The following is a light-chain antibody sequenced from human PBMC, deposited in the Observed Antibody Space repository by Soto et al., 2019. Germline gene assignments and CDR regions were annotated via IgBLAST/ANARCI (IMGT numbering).Light chain of an antibody. CDR2: GAS. J-gene: IGKJ2*01. Sequence: EIVLTQSPGTLSLSPGERATLSCRASQSVSSSYLAWYQQKPGQAPRLLIYGASSRATGIPDRFSGSGSGTAFTLTISRLEPEEFAVDYCQHYGSSPNTFGQGTKLEIK. CDR1: QSVSSSY. CDR3: QHYGSSPNT. V-gene: IGKV3-20*01.